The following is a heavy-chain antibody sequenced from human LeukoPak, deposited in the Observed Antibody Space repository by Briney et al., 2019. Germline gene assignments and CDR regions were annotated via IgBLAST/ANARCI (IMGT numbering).Heavy chain of an antibody. V-gene: IGHV4-59*01. CDR1: GGSISSYY. D-gene: IGHD6-13*01. CDR3: ARIAAAAPEWDY. J-gene: IGHJ4*02. CDR2: IYYSGST. Sequence: SETLSLTCTVSGGSISSYYWSWIRQPPGKGLEWIGYIYYSGSTNYNPSLKSRVTISVDTSKNQFSLKLSSVTAAGTAVYYCARIAAAAPEWDYWGQGTLVTVSS.